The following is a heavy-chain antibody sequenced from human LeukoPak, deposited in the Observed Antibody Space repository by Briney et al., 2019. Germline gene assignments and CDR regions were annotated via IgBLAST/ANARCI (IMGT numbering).Heavy chain of an antibody. D-gene: IGHD6-13*01. J-gene: IGHJ5*02. V-gene: IGHV4-34*01. CDR3: ARGLSGYSSSWYTGRNWFDP. CDR2: INHSGST. CDR1: GGSFSGYY. Sequence: SETLSLTCAVYGGSFSGYYWSWIRQPPGKGLEWIGEINHSGSTNYNPSLKSRVTISVDTSKNQFSLKLSSVTAADTAVYYCARGLSGYSSSWYTGRNWFDPWGQGTLVTVSS.